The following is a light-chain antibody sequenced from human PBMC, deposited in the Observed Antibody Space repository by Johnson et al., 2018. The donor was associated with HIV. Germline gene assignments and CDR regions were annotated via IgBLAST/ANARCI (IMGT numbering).Light chain of an antibody. CDR1: SSNIGNNY. Sequence: QSVLTQPPSVSAAPGQKVTISCSGISSNIGNNYVSWYQQLPGTAPKLLMYENNKRPSGIPDRFSGSKSGTSATLGITGLQTGDEADYYCGTWDSSLSAGGYVFGTGTKVTVL. CDR2: ENN. V-gene: IGLV1-51*02. J-gene: IGLJ1*01. CDR3: GTWDSSLSAGGYV.